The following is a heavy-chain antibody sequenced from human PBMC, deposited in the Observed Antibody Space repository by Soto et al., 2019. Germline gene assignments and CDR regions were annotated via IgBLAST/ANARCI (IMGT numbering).Heavy chain of an antibody. CDR3: ARAISVGRYCSSTSCYEGDI. J-gene: IGHJ3*02. V-gene: IGHV3-74*01. CDR2: INSDGSST. D-gene: IGHD2-2*01. Sequence: GGSLRLSCAASGFTFSSYWIHWVRQAPGKGLVWVSRINSDGSSTSYADSVKGRFTISRDNAKNTLYLQMNSLRAEDTAVYYCARAISVGRYCSSTSCYEGDIWGQGTMVTVSS. CDR1: GFTFSSYW.